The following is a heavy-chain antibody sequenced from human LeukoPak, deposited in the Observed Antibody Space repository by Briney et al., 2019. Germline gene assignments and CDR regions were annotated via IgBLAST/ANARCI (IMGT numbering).Heavy chain of an antibody. D-gene: IGHD6-19*01. Sequence: SETLSLTCAVYGGSFSGYYWSWIRQPPGKGLEWIGEINHSGSTNYNPSLKSRVTISVDTSKNQFSLKLSSVTAADTAVYYFARNSSGWEKPFDFWGQGTLVTVSS. CDR2: INHSGST. CDR1: GGSFSGYY. V-gene: IGHV4-34*01. CDR3: ARNSSGWEKPFDF. J-gene: IGHJ4*02.